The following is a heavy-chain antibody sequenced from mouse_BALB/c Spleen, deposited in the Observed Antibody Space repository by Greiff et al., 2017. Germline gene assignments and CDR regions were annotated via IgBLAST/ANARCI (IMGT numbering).Heavy chain of an antibody. V-gene: IGHV1-87*01. CDR3: ARGITTVVATDFDY. Sequence: QVQLQQSGAELARPGASVKLSCKASGYTFTSYWMQWVKQRPGQGLEWIGAIYPGDGDTRYTQKFKGKATLTADKSSSTAYMQLSSLASEDSAVYYCARGITTVVATDFDYWGQGTTLTVSS. CDR1: GYTFTSYW. D-gene: IGHD1-1*01. J-gene: IGHJ2*01. CDR2: IYPGDGDT.